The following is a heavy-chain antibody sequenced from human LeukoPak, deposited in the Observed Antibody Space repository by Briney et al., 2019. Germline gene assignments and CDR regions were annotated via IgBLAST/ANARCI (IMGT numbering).Heavy chain of an antibody. D-gene: IGHD6-19*01. CDR2: INPNSGGT. V-gene: IGHV1-2*02. Sequence: GASVKVSCKASGYTFTGYYIHWVRQAPGQGLEYMGWINPNSGGTNYAQKFQGRVTMTRDTSISTAYMELSRLRSDDTAVYYRARDLYQWLPSTRPRDYYYYMDVWGEGTTVTVSS. J-gene: IGHJ6*03. CDR1: GYTFTGYY. CDR3: ARDLYQWLPSTRPRDYYYYMDV.